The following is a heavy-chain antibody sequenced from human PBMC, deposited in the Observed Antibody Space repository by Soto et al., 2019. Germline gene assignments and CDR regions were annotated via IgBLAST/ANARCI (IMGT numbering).Heavy chain of an antibody. D-gene: IGHD1-26*01. CDR1: GGSISSGGYY. CDR3: ARGKTEEIGIVGAIRWDY. Sequence: SETLSLTCTVSGGSISSGGYYWSWIRQHPGKGLEWIGYIYYSGSTYYNPSLKSRVTISVDTSKNQFSLKLSSVTAADTAVYYCARGKTEEIGIVGAIRWDYWGQGTLVTVSS. CDR2: IYYSGST. J-gene: IGHJ4*02. V-gene: IGHV4-31*03.